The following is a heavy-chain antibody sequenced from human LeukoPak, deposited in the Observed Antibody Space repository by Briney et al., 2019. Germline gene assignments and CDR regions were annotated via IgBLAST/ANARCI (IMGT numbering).Heavy chain of an antibody. CDR3: ARELVVVLPDY. Sequence: GGSLRLSCAASGFTFSSYDMHWVRQATGKGLEWVSAIGTAGDTYYPGSVKGRFTISRENAKNSLYLQMNSLRAEDTAVYYCARELVVVLPDYWGQGTLVTVSS. CDR2: IGTAGDT. D-gene: IGHD3-22*01. J-gene: IGHJ4*02. CDR1: GFTFSSYD. V-gene: IGHV3-13*01.